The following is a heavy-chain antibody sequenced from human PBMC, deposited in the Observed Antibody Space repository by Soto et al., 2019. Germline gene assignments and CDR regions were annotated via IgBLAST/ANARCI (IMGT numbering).Heavy chain of an antibody. J-gene: IGHJ6*01. V-gene: IGHV6-1*01. CDR1: GNNASNESSS. Sequence: LSLTCASSGNNASNESSSRNRSTPSPTEGLEWLGRTYYRSRWYNDYAVSVRSRITINPDTSKNQSSLHLNSVTPEDSAVCCFVEQSADHRYQLAVWGQGTTVPVSS. CDR2: TYYRSRWYN. CDR3: VEQSADHRYQLAV. D-gene: IGHD1-1*01.